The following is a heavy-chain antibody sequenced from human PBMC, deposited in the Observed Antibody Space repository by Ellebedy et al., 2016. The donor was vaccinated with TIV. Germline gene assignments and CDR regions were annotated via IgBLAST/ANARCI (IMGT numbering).Heavy chain of an antibody. CDR2: IAYDETT. V-gene: IGHV3-30*18. CDR1: GFTFSKYA. D-gene: IGHD3-10*02. Sequence: GGSLRLSXVASGFTFSKYAMHWVRQAPGKGLEWLSIIAYDETTNYVDSVKGRFTTSRDNSRNTLYLQLNSQRPEDTAVYYCAKWMFGLDDWGQGTLVTVSS. J-gene: IGHJ4*02. CDR3: AKWMFGLDD.